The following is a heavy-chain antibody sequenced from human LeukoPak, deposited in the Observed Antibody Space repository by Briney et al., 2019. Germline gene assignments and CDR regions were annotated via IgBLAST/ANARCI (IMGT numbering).Heavy chain of an antibody. CDR2: IYSGGST. D-gene: IGHD3-10*01. Sequence: PGGSLRLSCVASGFTVSSNYMSWVRQAPGKGLEWVSVIYSGGSTYYADSVKGRFTISRDNSKNTLYLQMNSLRAEDTAVYYCASGSGSYRTPYYYMDVWGTVTTVTVSS. V-gene: IGHV3-53*01. J-gene: IGHJ6*03. CDR3: ASGSGSYRTPYYYMDV. CDR1: GFTVSSNY.